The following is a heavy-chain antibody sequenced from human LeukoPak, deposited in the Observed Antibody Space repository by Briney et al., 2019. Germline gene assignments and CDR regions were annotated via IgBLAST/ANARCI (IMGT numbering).Heavy chain of an antibody. Sequence: ASVKASCKASGYTFTRYDINWVRQATGQGLEWIGWMNPNSSNTGYAQKFQGRVTMTRNTSISTAYMELSSLRSEDTAVYYCARGYYDSSGYSDYWGQGTLVTVSS. CDR2: MNPNSSNT. CDR1: GYTFTRYD. CDR3: ARGYYDSSGYSDY. J-gene: IGHJ4*02. V-gene: IGHV1-8*01. D-gene: IGHD3-22*01.